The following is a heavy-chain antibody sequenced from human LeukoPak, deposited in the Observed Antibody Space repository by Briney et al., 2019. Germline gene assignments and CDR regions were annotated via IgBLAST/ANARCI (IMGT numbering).Heavy chain of an antibody. Sequence: SQTLSLTCAVSGYSISSDYYWGWIRQPPGRGLEWIASIYRNGRTYYNPSLKSRVTISLDTSRNQFSLKVNSVTAADTAVYFCARDRGGGSSPIDYWGQGTLVTVSS. CDR3: ARDRGGGSSPIDY. CDR2: IYRNGRT. V-gene: IGHV4-38-2*02. CDR1: GYSISSDYY. D-gene: IGHD6-6*01. J-gene: IGHJ4*02.